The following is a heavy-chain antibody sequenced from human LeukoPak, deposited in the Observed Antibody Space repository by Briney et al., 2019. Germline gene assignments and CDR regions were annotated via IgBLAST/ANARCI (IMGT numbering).Heavy chain of an antibody. V-gene: IGHV4-34*01. CDR1: GGSFSGYY. CDR2: INHSGST. CDR3: ARGGVYFDY. D-gene: IGHD3-16*01. J-gene: IGHJ4*02. Sequence: SETLSLTCAVYGGSFSGYYWSWIRQPPGKGLEWIGEINHSGSTNYNPSLKSRVTISVDTSKNQFSLKLSSVTAADTAVYYCARGGVYFDYWGQGTLVTVSS.